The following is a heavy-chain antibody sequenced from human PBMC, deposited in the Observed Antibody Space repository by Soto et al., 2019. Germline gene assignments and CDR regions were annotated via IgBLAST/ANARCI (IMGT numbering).Heavy chain of an antibody. J-gene: IGHJ4*02. CDR2: IDHIGPT. CDR3: VRDSHGDY. V-gene: IGHV3-74*01. Sequence: EVQLVESGGGLVQPGGSLRLSCAGSGFTFSNYWMHWVRQAPGKGLEWVSSIDHIGPTDYPDWVRGRFTISRDNAENTLYLQMNSLRPEDTAVYYCVRDSHGDYWGQGTLVTVSS. CDR1: GFTFSNYW.